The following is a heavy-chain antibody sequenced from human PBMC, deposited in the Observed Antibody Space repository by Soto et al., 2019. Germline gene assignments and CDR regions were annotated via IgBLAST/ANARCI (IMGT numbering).Heavy chain of an antibody. V-gene: IGHV4-59*12. J-gene: IGHJ3*02. CDR3: ATGPRYDILTGYYTLGAFDI. Sequence: PSETLSLTCTVSGGSSNSYDWSWIRQPPGKGLEWIGYIYYSGSTNYNPSLKSRATISVDTPKNQFTLKLSSVTAADTAVYYCATGPRYDILTGYYTLGAFDIWGQGTMVTVSS. D-gene: IGHD3-9*01. CDR2: IYYSGST. CDR1: GGSSNSYD.